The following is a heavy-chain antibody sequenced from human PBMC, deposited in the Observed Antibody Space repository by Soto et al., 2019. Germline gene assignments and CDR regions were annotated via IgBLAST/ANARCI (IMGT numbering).Heavy chain of an antibody. J-gene: IGHJ5*02. CDR2: IWSAGLT. V-gene: IGHV3-53*01. CDR3: GRELPPDL. Sequence: GGSLRLSCAASGFTVSSKYMNWVRQAPGKGLEWVSIIWSAGLTYYADSVRGRFTISRDISKNILFLQMNNLRAEDSAIYYCGRELPPDLWGQGTLVTVSS. CDR1: GFTVSSKY. D-gene: IGHD2-15*01.